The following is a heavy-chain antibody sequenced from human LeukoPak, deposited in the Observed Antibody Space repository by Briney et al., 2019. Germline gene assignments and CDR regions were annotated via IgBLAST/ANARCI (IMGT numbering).Heavy chain of an antibody. V-gene: IGHV3-7*01. CDR3: ARDRFGWVGATAFDY. Sequence: PGGSLRLSCAASGFTFNNYWMSWVRQAPGKGLEWVANIKQDGSEKYYVDSVKGRFTISRDNAKNSLYLQMNSLRAEDTAVYYCARDRFGWVGATAFDYWGQGTLVTVSS. D-gene: IGHD1-26*01. CDR1: GFTFNNYW. J-gene: IGHJ4*02. CDR2: IKQDGSEK.